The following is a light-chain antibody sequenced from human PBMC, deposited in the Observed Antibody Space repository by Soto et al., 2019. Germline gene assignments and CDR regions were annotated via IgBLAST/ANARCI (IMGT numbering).Light chain of an antibody. J-gene: IGKJ4*01. CDR1: QSVSSY. V-gene: IGKV3-11*01. CDR2: DGS. CDR3: QQRSNWPPLP. Sequence: EIVLTQSPATLSLSPGERATLSCRASQSVSSYLAWYQQKPGQAPRLLIYDGSNRATGLPARFSGSGSGTVFTLTISSLEPEDIAVDYCQQRSNWPPLPFGGGNKVEIK.